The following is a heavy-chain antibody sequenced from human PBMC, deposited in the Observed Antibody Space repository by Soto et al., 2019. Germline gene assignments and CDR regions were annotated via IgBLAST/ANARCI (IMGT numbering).Heavy chain of an antibody. CDR3: ARDSGRSDVIPSAISAMDV. J-gene: IGHJ6*02. CDR2: IIPMFGLA. Sequence: QFKLVQSGAEVKKPGSSVKVSCKGSGDTFNSYTVTWVRQAPGQGLEWVGRIIPMFGLASYAQNFQGRVKITADKSTNTAYMELNSLRSERTAVYSCARDSGRSDVIPSAISAMDVWGQGTSVTVSS. V-gene: IGHV1-69*08. D-gene: IGHD2-21*02. CDR1: GDTFNSYT.